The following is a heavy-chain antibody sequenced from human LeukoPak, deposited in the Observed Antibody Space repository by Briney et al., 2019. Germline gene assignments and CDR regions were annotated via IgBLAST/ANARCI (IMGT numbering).Heavy chain of an antibody. CDR3: ARDLYRGLYYYDSSGREDY. Sequence: GGSLRLSCAASGFTFSSYSMNWVRQAPGKGLEWVSYISSSSSTIYYADSVKGRFTISRDNAKNSLYLQMNSLRAGDTAVYYCARDLYRGLYYYDSSGREDYWGQGTLVTVSS. J-gene: IGHJ4*02. D-gene: IGHD3-22*01. CDR1: GFTFSSYS. CDR2: ISSSSSTI. V-gene: IGHV3-48*01.